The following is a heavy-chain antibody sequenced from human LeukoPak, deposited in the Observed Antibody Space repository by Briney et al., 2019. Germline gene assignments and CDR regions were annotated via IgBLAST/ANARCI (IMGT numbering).Heavy chain of an antibody. V-gene: IGHV4-59*08. D-gene: IGHD1-26*01. CDR2: IYYTGST. Sequence: SETLSLTCTVSGGSISSHYWSWIRQPPGKGLEWIGYIYYTGSTTYNPSLKSRVTISADTSKNQFSLKLGSVTAADTAVYYCARRRVGAISSYNWFDPWGQGTLVTVSS. J-gene: IGHJ5*02. CDR3: ARRRVGAISSYNWFDP. CDR1: GGSISSHY.